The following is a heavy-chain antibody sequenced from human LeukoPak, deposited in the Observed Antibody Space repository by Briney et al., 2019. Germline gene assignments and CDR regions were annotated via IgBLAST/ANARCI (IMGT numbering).Heavy chain of an antibody. CDR2: ISSSSNYI. CDR1: GLTFSNYS. D-gene: IGHD1-7*01. J-gene: IGHJ4*02. CDR3: ARGSQHLNFYR. Sequence: GGSLRLSCAASGLTFSNYSRSWVRRAPGKGLEWVSSISSSSNYIYYADSVNGRFTISRDNAKNSLYLQMDSLRAEDTAVYYCARGSQHLNFYRGGQGTLVTVSS. V-gene: IGHV3-21*01.